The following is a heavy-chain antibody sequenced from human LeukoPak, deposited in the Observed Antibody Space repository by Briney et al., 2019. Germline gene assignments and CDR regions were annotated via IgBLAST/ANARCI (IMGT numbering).Heavy chain of an antibody. CDR3: ARDAIRYCSSTSCYAFFDY. CDR2: INWDGGST. Sequence: GGSLRLSCAAAGFTFDDYGMSWVRQAPGKGLEWVSGINWDGGSTGYGDSVKGRFTISRDNAKNSLYLQMNSLRAEDTALYYCARDAIRYCSSTSCYAFFDYWGQGTLVTVSS. CDR1: GFTFDDYG. J-gene: IGHJ4*02. D-gene: IGHD2-2*01. V-gene: IGHV3-20*04.